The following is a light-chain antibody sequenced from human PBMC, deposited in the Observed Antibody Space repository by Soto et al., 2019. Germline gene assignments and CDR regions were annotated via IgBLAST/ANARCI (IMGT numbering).Light chain of an antibody. CDR2: GAS. J-gene: IGKJ1*01. CDR1: QSGSSN. CDR3: QQYGSSPRT. Sequence: EIVMTQSPATLSVSPGERATLSCRASQSGSSNLAWYQQKPGQAPRPLIYGASRRATGIPDRFSGSASGTDFTLTISRLEPEDFAVYYCQQYGSSPRTFGQGTKVDI. V-gene: IGKV3-20*01.